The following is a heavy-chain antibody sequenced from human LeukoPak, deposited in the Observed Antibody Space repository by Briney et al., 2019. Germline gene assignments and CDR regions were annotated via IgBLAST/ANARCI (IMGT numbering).Heavy chain of an antibody. J-gene: IGHJ4*02. CDR2: IYYSGRT. CDR1: GGSISNGYY. Sequence: PSQTLSLTCTVSGGSISNGYYWSWIRQHPGKGLEWIGHIYYSGRTYYNPSLKSRITISIDSSKKQFSLRLGSVTAAATAVYYCARVWGSSWYFDYWGRGTLVTVSS. CDR3: ARVWGSSWYFDY. D-gene: IGHD6-13*01. V-gene: IGHV4-31*03.